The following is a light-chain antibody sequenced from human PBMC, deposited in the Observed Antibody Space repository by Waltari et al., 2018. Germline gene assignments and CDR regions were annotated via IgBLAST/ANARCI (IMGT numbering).Light chain of an antibody. V-gene: IGLV1-47*01. J-gene: IGLJ3*02. CDR2: RNN. CDR3: AAWDDSLSGRV. CDR1: RSNIGSNY. Sequence: QSVLTQPPSASGTPGQRVTISCSGSRSNIGSNYVYWYQQRPGTAPKLLIYRNNQRPSGVPDRFSGSKSGTSASLASSGLRSEDEADYYCAAWDDSLSGRVFGGGTKVTVL.